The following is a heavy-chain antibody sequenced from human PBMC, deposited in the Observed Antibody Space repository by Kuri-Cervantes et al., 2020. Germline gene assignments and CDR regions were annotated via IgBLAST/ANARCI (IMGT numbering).Heavy chain of an antibody. Sequence: LSLTCAASGFTFSSYDMHWVRQATGKGLEWVSAIGTAGDTYYPGSVKGRFTISRENAKNTLYLQMNSLRAEDTAVYYCARDRTDFDYWGQGTLVTVSS. J-gene: IGHJ4*02. CDR1: GFTFSSYD. CDR3: ARDRTDFDY. CDR2: IGTAGDT. V-gene: IGHV3-13*01. D-gene: IGHD4-17*01.